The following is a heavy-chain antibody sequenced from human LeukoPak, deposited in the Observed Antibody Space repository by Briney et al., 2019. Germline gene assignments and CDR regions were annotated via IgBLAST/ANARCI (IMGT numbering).Heavy chain of an antibody. CDR2: ITNSGGGT. Sequence: GGSLRLSCAASGFTFSSYAMSWVRQAPGKGLEWVSSITNSGGGTFYADSVKGRFTISRDNSKNTLFLQLNSLRAEDTAVYYCAKRGAGYYFDYWGQGTLVTVSS. J-gene: IGHJ4*02. V-gene: IGHV3-23*01. CDR1: GFTFSSYA. CDR3: AKRGAGYYFDY. D-gene: IGHD3-10*01.